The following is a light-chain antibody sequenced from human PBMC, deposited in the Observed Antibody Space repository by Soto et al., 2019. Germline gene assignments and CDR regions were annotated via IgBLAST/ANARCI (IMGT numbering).Light chain of an antibody. CDR2: AAS. V-gene: IGKV1-39*01. CDR3: QQSYSTSIT. CDR1: QTIMTY. Sequence: DSQMTQSPSSLSASVGYAFTITCRASQTIMTYLNWYQLKPGKAPKLMSYAASSLQSGVPSRFSGSGSGTDFTLTISSLQPEDFETYYCQQSYSTSITFGQGTRLEI. J-gene: IGKJ5*01.